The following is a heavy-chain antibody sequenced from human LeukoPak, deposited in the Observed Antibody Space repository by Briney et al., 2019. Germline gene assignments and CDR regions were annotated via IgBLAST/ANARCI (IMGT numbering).Heavy chain of an antibody. CDR1: GFTFRSYT. D-gene: IGHD4-23*01. CDR2: ISSSSTYI. J-gene: IGHJ3*02. Sequence: GGSLRLSCAASGFTFRSYTMNWVRQAPGKGLEWVSSISSSSTYIYYADSLEGRFTISRDNVRNSLYLQMNSLRAEDTAVYYCAGDYEGNLAFDIWGQGTVVTVSS. V-gene: IGHV3-21*01. CDR3: AGDYEGNLAFDI.